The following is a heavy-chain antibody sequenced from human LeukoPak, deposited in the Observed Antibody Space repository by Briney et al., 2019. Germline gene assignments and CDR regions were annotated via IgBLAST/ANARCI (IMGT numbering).Heavy chain of an antibody. CDR3: ARGAKWLSSPRDAFDI. J-gene: IGHJ3*02. CDR1: GFTFSSYE. D-gene: IGHD3-22*01. Sequence: GGSLRLSCAASGFTFSSYEMNWVRQAPGKGLEWVSYISSSGSTIYYADSVKGRFTISRDNAKNSLYLQMNSLRAEDTAVYYCARGAKWLSSPRDAFDIWGQGTMVTVSS. CDR2: ISSSGSTI. V-gene: IGHV3-48*03.